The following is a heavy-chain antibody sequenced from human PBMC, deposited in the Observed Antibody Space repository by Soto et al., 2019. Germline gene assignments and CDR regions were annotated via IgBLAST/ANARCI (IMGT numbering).Heavy chain of an antibody. CDR2: IRSRANNYAT. V-gene: IGHV3-73*01. D-gene: IGHD2-2*02. Sequence: VGSLRLSCAASGFNFSGSAIHWVRQASGKGLAWVGRIRSRANNYATSSAASVKGRFKFSRDDSKNTAYLQMSTLKTEDTAVYYCNRGQGAPIGDYYDHGMDVWGQGTTVTVSS. CDR1: GFNFSGSA. J-gene: IGHJ6*02. CDR3: NRGQGAPIGDYYDHGMDV.